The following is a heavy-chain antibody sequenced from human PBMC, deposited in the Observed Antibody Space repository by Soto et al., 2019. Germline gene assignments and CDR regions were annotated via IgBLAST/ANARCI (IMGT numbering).Heavy chain of an antibody. Sequence: QVRLVQSGAEVKSPGTSVKVSCQTSGYTFADYSIHWVRQAPGQGLEYMGNIDHSTGTSDSAQTLQGRISMTTDASTSTVYMELNNLRSADTAVYYCARLSRITGIVKWGQGTLVTVSS. J-gene: IGHJ4*02. D-gene: IGHD2-8*02. CDR1: GYTFADYS. CDR3: ARLSRITGIVK. V-gene: IGHV1-46*04. CDR2: IDHSTGTS.